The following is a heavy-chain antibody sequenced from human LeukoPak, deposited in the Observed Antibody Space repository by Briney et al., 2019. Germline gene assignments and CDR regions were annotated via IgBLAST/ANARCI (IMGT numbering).Heavy chain of an antibody. CDR2: IKQDGSEK. Sequence: PGGSLRLSCAASGFTFSNAWMSWVRQAPGKGLEWVANIKQDGSEKNYVASVKGRFTTSRDNAKNSLYLQMNSLRAEDTALYYCARGRWAPFDCWGQGTLVTVSS. CDR3: ARGRWAPFDC. J-gene: IGHJ4*02. D-gene: IGHD6-13*01. V-gene: IGHV3-7*01. CDR1: GFTFSNAW.